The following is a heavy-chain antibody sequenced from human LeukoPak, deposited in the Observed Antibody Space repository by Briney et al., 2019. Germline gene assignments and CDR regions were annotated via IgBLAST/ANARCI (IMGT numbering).Heavy chain of an antibody. CDR3: ARSLLYDSSGYYYASAVFYFDY. Sequence: GGSLRLSCAASGFTFSSYWMSWVRQAPGKGLEWVANIKQDGSKKCYVDSVKGRFTISRDNAKNSLYLQMNSLRAEDTAVYYCARSLLYDSSGYYYASAVFYFDYWGQGTLVTVSS. CDR2: IKQDGSKK. J-gene: IGHJ4*02. CDR1: GFTFSSYW. D-gene: IGHD3-22*01. V-gene: IGHV3-7*01.